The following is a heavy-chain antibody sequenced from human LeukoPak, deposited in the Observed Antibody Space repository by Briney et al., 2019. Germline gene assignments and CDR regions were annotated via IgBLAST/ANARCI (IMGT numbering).Heavy chain of an antibody. CDR2: IRGSGGST. J-gene: IGHJ6*02. CDR3: AKDLNSYGYYYYGMDV. Sequence: GGSLRLSCAASGFTFSSFAMSWVRQAPGKGLEWVSSIRGSGGSTYYADSVKGRFTISRDNSKNTLYLQVNSLRAEDTAVYYCAKDLNSYGYYYYGMDVWGQGTTVTVSS. V-gene: IGHV3-23*01. CDR1: GFTFSSFA. D-gene: IGHD5-18*01.